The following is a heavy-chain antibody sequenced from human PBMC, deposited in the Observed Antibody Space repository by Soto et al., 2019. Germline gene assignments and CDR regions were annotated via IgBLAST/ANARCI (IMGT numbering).Heavy chain of an antibody. CDR1: GGSIISGGYY. CDR3: ERRIAAAGTLSWDY. V-gene: IGHV4-30-4*08. CDR2: IYYSGST. D-gene: IGHD6-13*01. Sequence: SETLSLTRTVSGGSIISGGYYWRWIRQPPGKGLEWIGYIYYSGSTYYNPSLKSRVTISVDTSKNQFSLKLSSVTAADTAVYYCERRIAAAGTLSWDYWVQGTLVTGSS. J-gene: IGHJ4*02.